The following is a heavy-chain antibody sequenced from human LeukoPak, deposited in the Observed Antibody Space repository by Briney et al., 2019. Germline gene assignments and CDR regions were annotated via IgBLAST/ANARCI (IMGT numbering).Heavy chain of an antibody. J-gene: IGHJ4*02. CDR1: GYTFTIYG. CDR3: ARGFRGLDY. V-gene: IGHV1-18*01. D-gene: IGHD3-16*01. CDR2: ISAYNGNT. Sequence: ASVKVSCTASGYTFTIYGISWARQAPGHGLERMGWISAYNGNTNYAQKLQGRVTMTTDTSTSTAYMELRSLRSDDTAVYYCARGFRGLDYWGQGTLVTVSS.